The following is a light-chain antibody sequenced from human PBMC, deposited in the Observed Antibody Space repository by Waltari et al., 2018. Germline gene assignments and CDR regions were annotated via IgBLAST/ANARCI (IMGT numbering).Light chain of an antibody. CDR1: QSVSRV. J-gene: IGKJ1*01. CDR3: QHYVRLPVT. Sequence: EIVLTQSPGTLSLSPGERATLSCRASQSVSRVLAWYQQKPGQAPRLLIYVASNRATGIPDRFSGSGSGTDFSLTISRLDPEDFAVYYCQHYVRLPVTFGQGTKVEIK. V-gene: IGKV3-20*01. CDR2: VAS.